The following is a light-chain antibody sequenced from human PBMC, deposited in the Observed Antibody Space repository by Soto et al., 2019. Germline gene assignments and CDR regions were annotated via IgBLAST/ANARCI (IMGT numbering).Light chain of an antibody. CDR1: SGDVGGYIY. J-gene: IGLJ2*01. V-gene: IGLV2-14*03. Sequence: QSALTQPASVSGSPGQSITISCTGTSGDVGGYIYVTWYQQHPGKAPKLMIYDVSNRPSGVSNRFSGSKSGNTASLTISGLQAEDEANYYCSSYTSSNTLVFGGGTKVTVL. CDR2: DVS. CDR3: SSYTSSNTLV.